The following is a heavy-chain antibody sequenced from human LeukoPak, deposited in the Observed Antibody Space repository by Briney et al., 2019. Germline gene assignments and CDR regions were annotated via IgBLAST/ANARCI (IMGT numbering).Heavy chain of an antibody. D-gene: IGHD3-10*01. CDR3: ARLTLRSGSYYPDFDY. Sequence: MLSETLSLTCTVSGGSVTTNTYYWGWIRQPPVKGLEWIGNIYYSGRTYYNPSLKSRVTMSIDTSENQFSLRLSSVTAADTAVYFCARLTLRSGSYYPDFDYWGQGNLVTVSS. CDR1: GGSVTTNTYY. J-gene: IGHJ4*02. V-gene: IGHV4-39*01. CDR2: IYYSGRT.